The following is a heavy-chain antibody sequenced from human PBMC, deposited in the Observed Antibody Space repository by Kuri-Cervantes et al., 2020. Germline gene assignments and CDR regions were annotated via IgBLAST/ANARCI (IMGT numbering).Heavy chain of an antibody. D-gene: IGHD3-10*01. V-gene: IGHV3-33*06. CDR2: IWYDGSNK. CDR3: AKPRDYYGSGLDY. J-gene: IGHJ4*02. Sequence: GGSLRLSCAASGFTFSSYGMHWVRQAPGKGLEWVAVIWYDGSNKYYADSVKGRFTISRDNSKNTLYLQMNSLRAEDTAVYYCAKPRDYYGSGLDYWGQGTLVTVSS. CDR1: GFTFSSYG.